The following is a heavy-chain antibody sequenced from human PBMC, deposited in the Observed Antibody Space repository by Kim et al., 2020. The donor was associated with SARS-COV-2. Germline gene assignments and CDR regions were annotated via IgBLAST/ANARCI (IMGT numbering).Heavy chain of an antibody. CDR2: ISGSGGST. CDR1: GFTFSSYA. D-gene: IGHD3-22*01. J-gene: IGHJ4*02. CDR3: ASAQYYYDSSGYYYGPFDDY. Sequence: GGSLRLSCAASGFTFSSYAMSWVRQAPGKGLEWVSAISGSGGSTYYADSVKGRFTISRDNSKNTLYLQMNSLRAEDTAVYYCASAQYYYDSSGYYYGPFDDYWGQGTLVTVSS. V-gene: IGHV3-23*01.